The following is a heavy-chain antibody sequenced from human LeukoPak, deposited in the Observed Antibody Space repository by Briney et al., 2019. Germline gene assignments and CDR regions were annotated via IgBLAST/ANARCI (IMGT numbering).Heavy chain of an antibody. CDR3: ASGYTSSPRGY. V-gene: IGHV3-48*01. Sequence: PGGSLRLSCAASGFTFSSYSMNWVRQAPGKGLEWVSYISSSSSTIYYADSVRGRFTISRDNAKNSLYLQMNSLRAEDTAVYYCASGYTSSPRGYWGLGTLVTVSS. D-gene: IGHD6-13*01. CDR1: GFTFSSYS. CDR2: ISSSSSTI. J-gene: IGHJ4*02.